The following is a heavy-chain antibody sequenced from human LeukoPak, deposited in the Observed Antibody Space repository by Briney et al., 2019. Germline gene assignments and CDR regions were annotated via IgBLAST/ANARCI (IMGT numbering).Heavy chain of an antibody. J-gene: IGHJ4*02. D-gene: IGHD2-8*01. V-gene: IGHV3-30*18. CDR3: AKDRLMVYGYYFDY. CDR1: GFTFSSYG. Sequence: GGSLRLSCAASGFTFSSYGMHWVRQAPGKGLEWVAVISYDGSNKYYADSVKGRFTISRDNSKNTLYLQMNSLRAEDTAVYYCAKDRLMVYGYYFDYWGQGTLVTVSS. CDR2: ISYDGSNK.